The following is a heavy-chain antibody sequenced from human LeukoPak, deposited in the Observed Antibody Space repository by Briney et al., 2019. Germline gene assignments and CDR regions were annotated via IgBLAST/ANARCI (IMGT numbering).Heavy chain of an antibody. Sequence: HPGGSLRLSCAASGFAFDDYTMHWVRHAPGKGLEWVSLISWDGGSTYYADSVKGRFTISRDNSKNSLYLQMNSLRTEDTAFYYCAKSSGLDTAGGLRGYYFDYWGQGTLVTVSS. CDR2: ISWDGGST. J-gene: IGHJ4*02. D-gene: IGHD5-18*01. V-gene: IGHV3-43*01. CDR3: AKSSGLDTAGGLRGYYFDY. CDR1: GFAFDDYT.